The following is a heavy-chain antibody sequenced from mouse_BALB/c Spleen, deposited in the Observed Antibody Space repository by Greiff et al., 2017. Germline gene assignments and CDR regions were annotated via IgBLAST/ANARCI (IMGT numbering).Heavy chain of an antibody. CDR1: GYTFTSYW. CDR3: TRSDYYGSSSFAY. D-gene: IGHD1-1*01. J-gene: IGHJ3*01. V-gene: IGHV1-5*01. CDR2: IYPGNSDT. Sequence: EVKLQESGTVLARPGASVKMSCKASGYTFTSYWMHWVKQRPGQGLEWIGAIYPGNSDTSYNQKFKGKAKLTAVTSTSTAYMELSSLTNEDSAVYYCTRSDYYGSSSFAYWGQGTLVTVSA.